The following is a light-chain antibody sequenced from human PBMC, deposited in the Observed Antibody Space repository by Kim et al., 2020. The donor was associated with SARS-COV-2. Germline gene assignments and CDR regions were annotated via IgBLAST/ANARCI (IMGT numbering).Light chain of an antibody. CDR3: QHYNNYSGT. CDR2: KAS. V-gene: IGKV1-5*03. J-gene: IGKJ1*01. CDR1: QSIGDW. Sequence: DIQMTQSPSTLSASVGDRVTITCRASQSIGDWLAWYQQKPGQAPKLLIYKASTLETGVPSRFSGSGSGTLFTLTISSLQPDDFATYYCQHYNNYSGTFGQGTKVDIK.